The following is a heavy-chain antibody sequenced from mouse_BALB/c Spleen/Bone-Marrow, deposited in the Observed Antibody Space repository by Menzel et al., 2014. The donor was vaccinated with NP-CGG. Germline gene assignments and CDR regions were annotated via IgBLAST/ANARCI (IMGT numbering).Heavy chain of an antibody. D-gene: IGHD2-1*01. CDR2: ISTYSGKT. Sequence: VQLQQSGPELVRAGVSVKISCKGSGYTFTEYVMHWVRQSHAKSLEWIGVISTYSGKTNYNQKFKGKATMTVDKSSSTAYMELARLTSEDSAIYYWASYFGNAMDYWGQGTSVTVSS. CDR3: ASYFGNAMDY. CDR1: GYTFTEYV. J-gene: IGHJ4*01. V-gene: IGHV1-67*01.